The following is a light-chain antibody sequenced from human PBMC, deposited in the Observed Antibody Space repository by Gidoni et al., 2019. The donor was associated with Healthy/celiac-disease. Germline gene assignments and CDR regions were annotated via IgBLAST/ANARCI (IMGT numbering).Light chain of an antibody. CDR1: QSGSSSY. CDR3: QQYGSSPPWT. V-gene: IGKV3-20*01. J-gene: IGKJ1*01. CDR2: GAS. Sequence: EIVLTQSPGTPSLSPGARATLSCRASQSGSSSYLAWYQQKPGQAPRLLIYGASSRATGIPDRFSGSGSGTDFTLTISRLEPEDFAVYYCQQYGSSPPWTFGQGTKVEIK.